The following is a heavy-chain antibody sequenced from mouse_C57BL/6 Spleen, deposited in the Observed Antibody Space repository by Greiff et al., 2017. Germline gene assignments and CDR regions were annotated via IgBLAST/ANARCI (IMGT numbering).Heavy chain of an antibody. CDR1: GYTFTDYE. Sequence: VQLQQSGAELVRPGASVTLSCKASGYTFTDYEMHWVKQTPVHGLEWIGAIDPETGGTAYNQKFKGKAILTADKSSSTAYMELRSLTSEDSAVYYCTRWLLIPFAYWGQGTLVTVSA. J-gene: IGHJ3*01. D-gene: IGHD2-3*01. CDR3: TRWLLIPFAY. CDR2: IDPETGGT. V-gene: IGHV1-15*01.